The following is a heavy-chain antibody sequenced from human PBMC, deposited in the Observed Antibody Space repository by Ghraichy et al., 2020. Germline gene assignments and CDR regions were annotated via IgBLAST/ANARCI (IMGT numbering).Heavy chain of an antibody. D-gene: IGHD3-9*01. CDR3: AREFDTYYFDL. CDR2: ISRSSSTI. J-gene: IGHJ4*02. Sequence: GGSLRLSCAASGFPFSTYSMNWVRQAPGKGLEWLSYISRSSSTIYYADSVKGRFTISRDNAKNSVYLQMNSLRDEDTAVYYCAREFDTYYFDLWGQGALVTVSS. V-gene: IGHV3-48*02. CDR1: GFPFSTYS.